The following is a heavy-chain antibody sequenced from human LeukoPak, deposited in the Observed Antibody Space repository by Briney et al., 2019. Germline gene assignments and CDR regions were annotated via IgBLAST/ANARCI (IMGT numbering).Heavy chain of an antibody. CDR2: ITPSGSST. D-gene: IGHD4-23*01. CDR1: GFTFSAYS. Sequence: GGSLRLSCSASGFTFSAYSMHWVRQTPGKGLEYVSAITPSGSSTYYVDSVKGRFTISRDNSKNTLYLQMNSLRAEDTAVYYCAKDQYGGNPQYYFDYWGQGTLVTVSS. CDR3: AKDQYGGNPQYYFDY. J-gene: IGHJ4*02. V-gene: IGHV3-64*04.